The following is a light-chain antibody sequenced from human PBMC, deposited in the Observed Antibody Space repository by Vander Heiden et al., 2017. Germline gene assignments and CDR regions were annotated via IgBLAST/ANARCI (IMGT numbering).Light chain of an antibody. CDR3: QQYYSSPLT. J-gene: IGKJ4*01. CDR1: QGISSY. CDR2: AAS. V-gene: IGKV1D-8*01. Sequence: VIWITQSPSLLSASTGDRVPLRCRMSQGISSYGAGYQQKRGNATELMIYAASTVQSGVPSRLSGRGSGTDYTVNISCLQSEDCGTYYCQQYYSSPLTFGGGTKVEIK.